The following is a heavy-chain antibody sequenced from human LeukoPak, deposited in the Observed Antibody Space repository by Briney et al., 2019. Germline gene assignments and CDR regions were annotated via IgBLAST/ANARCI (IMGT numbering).Heavy chain of an antibody. CDR1: GFTFSSYW. D-gene: IGHD1-26*01. CDR2: INSDGSST. J-gene: IGHJ4*02. Sequence: GALRLSCAASGFTFSSYWMHWVRQAPGKGLVWVSRINSDGSSTSYADSVRGRFTISRDNSKNSLYLQMNSLRAEDTALYYCAKNSGSYFGSDYWGQGTLVTVSS. V-gene: IGHV3-74*01. CDR3: AKNSGSYFGSDY.